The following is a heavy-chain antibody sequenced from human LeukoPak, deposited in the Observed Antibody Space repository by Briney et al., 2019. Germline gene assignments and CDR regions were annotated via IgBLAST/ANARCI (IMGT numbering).Heavy chain of an antibody. D-gene: IGHD5-12*01. CDR3: ARFGYSGWNLEY. J-gene: IGHJ4*02. CDR1: GFSLRDFW. Sequence: GGSLRLSCAPAGFSLRDFWMTWVRQAPGKGLEWVANINQGGSVKYYVDSVKGRFTISRDAAESSLYVQMNSLRDEDTAVYYCARFGYSGWNLEYWGQGTLVTVSS. V-gene: IGHV3-7*01. CDR2: INQGGSVK.